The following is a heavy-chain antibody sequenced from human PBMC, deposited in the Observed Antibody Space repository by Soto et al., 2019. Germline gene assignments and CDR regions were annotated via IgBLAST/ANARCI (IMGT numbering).Heavy chain of an antibody. CDR3: AREMTDPSDSYYGMDV. CDR1: GFTFSSYA. CDR2: ISYDGTHI. V-gene: IGHV3-30-3*01. Sequence: QVQLVESGGGVVQPGRSLRLSCAASGFTFSSYAMHWVRQAPGKGLEWLAIISYDGTHIYYADSVSGRFTVSRDNSKDTLYLQMNSLRPEDTAVYYCAREMTDPSDSYYGMDVWGQGSTVTVSS. J-gene: IGHJ6*02.